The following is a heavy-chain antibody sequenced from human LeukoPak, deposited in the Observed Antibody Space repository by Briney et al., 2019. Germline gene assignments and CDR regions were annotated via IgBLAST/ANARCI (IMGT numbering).Heavy chain of an antibody. Sequence: PSETLSLTCTVSGGSISSSSYYWGWIRQPPGKGLEWIGSIYYSGSTYYNPSLKSRVTISVDTSKNQFSLKLSSVTAADTAVYYCARDRGADNWFDPWGQGTLVTVSS. CDR3: ARDRGADNWFDP. V-gene: IGHV4-39*07. J-gene: IGHJ5*02. CDR1: GGSISSSSYY. CDR2: IYYSGST. D-gene: IGHD3-10*01.